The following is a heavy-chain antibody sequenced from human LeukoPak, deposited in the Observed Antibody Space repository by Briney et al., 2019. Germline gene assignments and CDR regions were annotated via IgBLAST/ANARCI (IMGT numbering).Heavy chain of an antibody. CDR2: IYYRGRN. V-gene: IGHV4-39*01. CDR1: GGSISSSNYY. CDR3: ARQDGRGRPNAFDY. Sequence: SETLSLTCTVSGGSISSSNYYWDWMRQPPGKGLEWIGNIYYRGRNSYNPSLRSRITISVDTSKNQFSLKLSSVTAADTVVYYCARQDGRGRPNAFDYWGQGILVTVSS. D-gene: IGHD5-24*01. J-gene: IGHJ4*02.